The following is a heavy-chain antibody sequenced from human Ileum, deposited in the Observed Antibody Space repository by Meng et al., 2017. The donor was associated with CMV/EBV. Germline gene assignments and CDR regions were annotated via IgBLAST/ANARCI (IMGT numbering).Heavy chain of an antibody. CDR3: AGGIAAAM. CDR2: ISWNSGSI. J-gene: IGHJ4*02. Sequence: SLKISCASSGFTFDDYAMHWVRQAPGTGLEWVSGISWNSGSIGYADSVKGRFTISRDNAKNSLYLQMNSLRAEDTALYYCAGGIAAAMWGQGTLVTVSS. V-gene: IGHV3-9*01. D-gene: IGHD6-13*01. CDR1: GFTFDDYA.